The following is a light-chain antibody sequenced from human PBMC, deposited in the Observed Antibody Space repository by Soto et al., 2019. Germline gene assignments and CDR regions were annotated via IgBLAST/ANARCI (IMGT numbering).Light chain of an antibody. CDR2: EAT. V-gene: IGLV2-23*02. Sequence: QSVLTQPASVSGSPGQSITISCTGTSSDFGSYNLVSWYQQHPGKAPKLMIYEATERPSGVSNRFSGSRSGNTASLTISGLQAEDEADYFCCSYAGSTTFSFGGGTKLTVL. CDR1: SSDFGSYNL. J-gene: IGLJ3*02. CDR3: CSYAGSTTFS.